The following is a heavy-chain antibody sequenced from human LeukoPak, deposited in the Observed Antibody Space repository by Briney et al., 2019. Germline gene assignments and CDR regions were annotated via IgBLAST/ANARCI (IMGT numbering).Heavy chain of an antibody. J-gene: IGHJ4*02. CDR3: AREYYGSGSYYPTHFDY. D-gene: IGHD3-10*01. Sequence: SVKVSCKASGCTFSSYAISWVRQAPGQGLEWMGRIIPILGIANYAQKFQGRVTITADKSTSTAYVELSSLRSEDTAVYYCAREYYGSGSYYPTHFDYWGQGTLVTVSS. CDR1: GCTFSSYA. V-gene: IGHV1-69*04. CDR2: IIPILGIA.